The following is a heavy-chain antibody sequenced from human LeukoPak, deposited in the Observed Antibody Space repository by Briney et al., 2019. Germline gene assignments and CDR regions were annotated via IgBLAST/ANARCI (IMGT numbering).Heavy chain of an antibody. CDR3: ARVPTPPTVTTLYYYMDV. J-gene: IGHJ6*03. V-gene: IGHV1-8*03. CDR1: GYTFTSYD. CDR2: MNPNSGNT. D-gene: IGHD4-17*01. Sequence: ATVKVSCKASGYTFTSYDINWVRQATGQGLEWMGWMNPNSGNTGYAQKFQGRVTITRNTSISTAYMELSSLRAEDTALYHCARVPTPPTVTTLYYYMDVWGKGTTVTISS.